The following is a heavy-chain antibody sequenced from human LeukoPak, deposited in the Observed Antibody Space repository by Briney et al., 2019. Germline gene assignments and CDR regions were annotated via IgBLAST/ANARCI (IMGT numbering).Heavy chain of an antibody. D-gene: IGHD3-22*01. J-gene: IGHJ3*02. Sequence: PGGSLRLSCAASGFTFSDYYMSWIRQAPGKGLEWVAVISYDGSNKYYADSVKGRFTISRDNSKNTLYLQMNSLRAEDTAVYYCARAYDYYDSSGYYRSGAFDIWGQGTMVTVSS. CDR3: ARAYDYYDSSGYYRSGAFDI. V-gene: IGHV3-30-3*01. CDR1: GFTFSDYY. CDR2: ISYDGSNK.